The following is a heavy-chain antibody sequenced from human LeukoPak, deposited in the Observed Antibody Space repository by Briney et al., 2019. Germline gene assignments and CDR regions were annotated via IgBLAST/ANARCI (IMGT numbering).Heavy chain of an antibody. CDR3: ARQTYYDFWSGFFDY. CDR2: IYYSGST. Sequence: PSETLSLTCTVSGGSISSYYWSWIRQPPGKGLEWIGYIYYSGSTNYNPSLKSRVTISVDTSKNQFSLKLSSVTAADTAVYYCARQTYYDFWSGFFDYWGQGTLVTVSS. D-gene: IGHD3-3*01. CDR1: GGSISSYY. J-gene: IGHJ4*02. V-gene: IGHV4-59*08.